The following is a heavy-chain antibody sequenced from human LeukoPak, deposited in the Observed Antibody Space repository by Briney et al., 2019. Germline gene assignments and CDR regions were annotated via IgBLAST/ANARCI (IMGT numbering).Heavy chain of an antibody. CDR1: GFTFTNFA. J-gene: IGHJ6*02. D-gene: IGHD2-15*01. CDR2: ISNDERNK. CDR3: ASQDRLIVVVVGATVSSDCGMDV. V-gene: IGHV3-30*04. Sequence: PGGTLRLSCAASGFTFTNFAMHWVRQAPGKGLEWVAVISNDERNKYYADSVKGRFTISRDNSKNTLYLQMNSLRAEDTAVYYCASQDRLIVVVVGATVSSDCGMDVWGQGTTVTVSS.